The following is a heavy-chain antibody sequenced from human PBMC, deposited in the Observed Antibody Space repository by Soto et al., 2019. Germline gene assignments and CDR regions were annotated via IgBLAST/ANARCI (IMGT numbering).Heavy chain of an antibody. CDR1: GFTFSPYA. CDR3: ARARGYTDGFDH. CDR2: ISYDGSTQ. D-gene: IGHD5-18*01. V-gene: IGHV3-30-3*01. J-gene: IGHJ4*02. Sequence: QVQLVEAGGGVVQPGRSLRLSCAASGFTFSPYAMHWVRQAPGKGLEWVAFISYDGSTQYYADSVKGRCTISRDNPKNTVYLQMDSLRRVDTAVYFCARARGYTDGFDHWGQGTLVTVSS.